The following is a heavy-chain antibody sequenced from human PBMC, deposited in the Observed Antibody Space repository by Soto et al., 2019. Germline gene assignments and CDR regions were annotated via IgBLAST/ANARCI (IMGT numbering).Heavy chain of an antibody. CDR1: GGSISSGNYY. CDR3: ARIRADGEYAIDY. D-gene: IGHD4-17*01. J-gene: IGHJ4*02. V-gene: IGHV4-30-4*01. Sequence: PSETLSLTCTVSGGSISSGNYYWSWIRQPPGKGLEWIGYISYSGSTYYSPSLKSRVTISVDTSKNQFSLKLSSVTAADTAVYYCARIRADGEYAIDYRGKGTLVTVSS. CDR2: ISYSGST.